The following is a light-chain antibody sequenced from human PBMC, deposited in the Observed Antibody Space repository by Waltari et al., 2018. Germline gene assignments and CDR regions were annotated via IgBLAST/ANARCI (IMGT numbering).Light chain of an antibody. V-gene: IGKV4-1*01. CDR1: QSVLYSSNNKNN. J-gene: IGKJ4*01. CDR3: QQYYTTPLT. Sequence: DIVMTQSPDSLAVSLGEGATINCKSSQSVLYSSNNKNNLAWYQQKPGQPPKLVIYWASTRESGVPDRFSGSGSGTAFALTISSLQAEDVAVYYCQQYYTTPLTFGGGTKVEIK. CDR2: WAS.